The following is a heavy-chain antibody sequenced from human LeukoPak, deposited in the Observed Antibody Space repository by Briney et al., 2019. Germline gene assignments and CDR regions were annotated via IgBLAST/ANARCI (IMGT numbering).Heavy chain of an antibody. CDR3: ARGWAFDFAGYYFALGY. CDR2: INPNSDGT. J-gene: IGHJ4*02. CDR1: GYTFTSYY. V-gene: IGHV1-2*02. D-gene: IGHD3-22*01. Sequence: ASVKVSCKASGYTFTSYYMLWVRQAPGRGLEWMGWINPNSDGTNYTQKFPGRVTMTRHTSISTAYMELRRLTSDDTAVYYCARGWAFDFAGYYFALGYWGQGTLVPVS.